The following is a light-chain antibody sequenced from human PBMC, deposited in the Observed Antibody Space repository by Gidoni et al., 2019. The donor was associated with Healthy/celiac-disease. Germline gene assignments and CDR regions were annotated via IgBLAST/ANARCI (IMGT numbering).Light chain of an antibody. CDR1: QSSSSY. J-gene: IGKJ1*01. Sequence: DIQMTQSTSSLSASVGDRVTITCRASQSSSSYLNWYQQKPGKAPKLLIYSASSLQSGAPSRVSGSGSETDVTLTISNLQPEDVSTYHWQQSYSTTSFGQGTKVEIK. CDR3: QQSYSTTS. CDR2: SAS. V-gene: IGKV1-39*01.